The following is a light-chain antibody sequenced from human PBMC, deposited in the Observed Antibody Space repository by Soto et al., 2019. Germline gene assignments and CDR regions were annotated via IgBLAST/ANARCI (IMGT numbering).Light chain of an antibody. Sequence: DIPLTQSPSFLSASVGDRVTITCRSSQGISSFLSWFQQKPGNAPKLLIYAASTLQTGVPSRFSGSGSGTEFTLTISSLQPEDFATYYCQQLSNYPYTFGGGTKVEIK. V-gene: IGKV1-9*01. CDR1: QGISSF. CDR2: AAS. J-gene: IGKJ4*01. CDR3: QQLSNYPYT.